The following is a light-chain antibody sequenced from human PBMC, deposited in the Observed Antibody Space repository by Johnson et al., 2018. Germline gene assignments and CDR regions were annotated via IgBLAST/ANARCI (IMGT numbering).Light chain of an antibody. V-gene: IGLV1-51*02. Sequence: SVLTQPPSVSASPGQKVTISCSGSSSNIGNNYVSWYQPLPGTAPKLLIYENNKRPSGIPDRFSGSKSGTSATLGITGLQTGDAADYYCGTWDSRLSAGNVFGTGTKVTVL. J-gene: IGLJ1*01. CDR1: SSNIGNNY. CDR3: GTWDSRLSAGNV. CDR2: ENN.